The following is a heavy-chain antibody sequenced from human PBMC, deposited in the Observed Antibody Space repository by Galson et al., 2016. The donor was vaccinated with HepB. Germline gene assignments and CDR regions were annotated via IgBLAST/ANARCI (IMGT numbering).Heavy chain of an antibody. Sequence: QSGAEVKKPGESLTISCTGSGYIFTGYWIGWVRHMPGKGLEWMGIIYPGDSDTRYSPSFQGQVTISVDKSITTAYLQWSSLKASDTANYYCARLMYSSSWKSSFDFWGQGTMVTVSS. CDR2: IYPGDSDT. CDR3: ARLMYSSSWKSSFDF. CDR1: GYIFTGYW. D-gene: IGHD6-13*01. J-gene: IGHJ3*01. V-gene: IGHV5-51*01.